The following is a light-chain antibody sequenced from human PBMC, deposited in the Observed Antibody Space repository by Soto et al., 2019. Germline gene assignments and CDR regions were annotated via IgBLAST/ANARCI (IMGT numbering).Light chain of an antibody. CDR3: SSYTSSSTPV. CDR2: AVS. Sequence: QSALTQPASVSGSPGQSITISCTGTSSDVGGYNYVSWYQQHPDKAPKLMIYAVSNRPSGVSNRFSGSKSGNTASLTISGLQAEDEADYYCSSYTSSSTPVFGGGTKLTVL. J-gene: IGLJ2*01. CDR1: SSDVGGYNY. V-gene: IGLV2-14*01.